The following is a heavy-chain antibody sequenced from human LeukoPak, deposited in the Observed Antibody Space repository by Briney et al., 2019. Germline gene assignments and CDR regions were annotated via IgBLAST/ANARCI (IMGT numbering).Heavy chain of an antibody. Sequence: ASVKVSCKASGYTFTSYGISWVRQATGQGLEWMGWMNPNSGNTGYAQKFQGRVTMTRNTSISTAYMELSSLRSEDTAVYYCARWFAWGNYYYYYGMDVWGQGTTVTVSS. CDR1: GYTFTSYG. V-gene: IGHV1-8*02. D-gene: IGHD3-16*01. J-gene: IGHJ6*02. CDR2: MNPNSGNT. CDR3: ARWFAWGNYYYYYGMDV.